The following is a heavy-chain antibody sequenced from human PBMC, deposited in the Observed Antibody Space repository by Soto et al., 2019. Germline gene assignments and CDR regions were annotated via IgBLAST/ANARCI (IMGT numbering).Heavy chain of an antibody. CDR3: ARPRYSFGTSGYYSFDY. CDR1: GDFISNTTYY. Sequence: TSETLSLTFSVSGDFISNTTYYWAWVRQAPGKGLEWVGSIYFSGSGTSHYNPSLKSRVTISVDTSKNQFSLKLTSVTAAHTAVYYCARPRYSFGTSGYYSFDYWGQGTPVTVSS. D-gene: IGHD3-22*01. CDR2: IYFSGSGTS. J-gene: IGHJ4*02. V-gene: IGHV4-39*01.